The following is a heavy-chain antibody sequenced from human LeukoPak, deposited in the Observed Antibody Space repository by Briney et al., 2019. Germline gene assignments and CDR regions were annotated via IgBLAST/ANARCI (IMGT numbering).Heavy chain of an antibody. CDR2: IRYDGSNK. V-gene: IGHV3-30*02. Sequence: GGSLRLSCAASGFTFSSYGVHWVRQAPGKGLEWVAFIRYDGSNKYYADSVKGRFTISRDNSKNTLYLQMNSLRAEDTAVYYCAKDCMCGSGSYFFDYWGQGTLVTVSS. J-gene: IGHJ4*02. CDR3: AKDCMCGSGSYFFDY. CDR1: GFTFSSYG. D-gene: IGHD3-10*01.